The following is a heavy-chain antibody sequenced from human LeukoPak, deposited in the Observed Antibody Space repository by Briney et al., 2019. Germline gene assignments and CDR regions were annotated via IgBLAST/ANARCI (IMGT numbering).Heavy chain of an antibody. V-gene: IGHV4-31*03. CDR2: IYYSGST. CDR1: GCSISSGGYY. J-gene: IGHJ4*02. Sequence: LSETLSLTCTVSGCSISSGGYYWSWIRQHPGKGLEWIGYIYYSGSTYYTPSLKSRVTISVHTSKNQFSLKLSSVTGADTAVYYCARGRPGVFDYWGQGTLVTVSS. CDR3: ARGRPGVFDY.